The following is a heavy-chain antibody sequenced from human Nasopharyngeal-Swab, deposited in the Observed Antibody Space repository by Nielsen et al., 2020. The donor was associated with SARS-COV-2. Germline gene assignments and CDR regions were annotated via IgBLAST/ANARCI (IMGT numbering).Heavy chain of an antibody. CDR3: APPEVLDY. V-gene: IGHV3-11*04. CDR1: GFSLSYHY. D-gene: IGHD1-14*01. Sequence: GESLKISWVASGFSLSYHYMNGVRQAPGKGLDWVSYISSSGSTIYYADSVKGRFTISRNNDKNSLYLQMNSLRAEDTAVYYCAPPEVLDYCGQGALVTVSS. CDR2: ISSSGSTI. J-gene: IGHJ4*02.